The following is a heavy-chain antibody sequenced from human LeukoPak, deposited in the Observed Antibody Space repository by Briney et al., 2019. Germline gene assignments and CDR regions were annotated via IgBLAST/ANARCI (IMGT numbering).Heavy chain of an antibody. CDR2: IYPGDSDT. D-gene: IGHD6-13*01. CDR3: ARQSSASSSHYYYGMDV. V-gene: IGHV5-51*01. J-gene: IGHJ6*02. CDR1: GYSFTSYW. Sequence: GESLKISCKGSGYSFTSYWIGWVRQMPGKGLEWMGIIYPGDSDTRYSPSFQGQVTISADKSISTAYLQWSSLKASDTAMYYCARQSSASSSHYYYGMDVWGQGPRSPSP.